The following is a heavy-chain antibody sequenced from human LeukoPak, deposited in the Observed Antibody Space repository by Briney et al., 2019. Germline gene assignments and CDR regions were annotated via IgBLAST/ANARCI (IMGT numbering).Heavy chain of an antibody. D-gene: IGHD4-17*01. CDR3: TRVPRDYGDYGIDY. CDR1: GFTFSSYA. CDR2: ISGRGGST. J-gene: IGHJ4*02. Sequence: GGSLRLSCTPSGFTFSSYAMSWVRQAPGKGLEWVSGISGRGGSTYYADSVKGRFTISRDNSKNTLYLQMNNLRAEDTAVYYCTRVPRDYGDYGIDYWGRGTLVTVSS. V-gene: IGHV3-23*01.